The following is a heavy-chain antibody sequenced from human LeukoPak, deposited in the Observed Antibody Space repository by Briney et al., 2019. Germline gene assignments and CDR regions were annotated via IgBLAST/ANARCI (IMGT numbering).Heavy chain of an antibody. J-gene: IGHJ1*01. CDR1: GDSVSRSDSY. D-gene: IGHD3-22*01. CDR3: ARRRYYVGSGYLE. Sequence: PSETLSLTCSVSGDSVSRSDSYWDWIRQPRGKGLEWIGTIYYSGRTYYSPSLKSRVTMSVDPSNNQFSLNLRSVTAADTALYYCARRRYYVGSGYLEWGQGTLLSVSS. CDR2: IYYSGRT. V-gene: IGHV4-39*01.